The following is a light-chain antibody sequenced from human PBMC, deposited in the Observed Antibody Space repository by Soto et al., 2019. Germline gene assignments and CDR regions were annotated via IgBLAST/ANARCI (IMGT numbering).Light chain of an antibody. CDR3: QQYNNWPPWT. CDR1: QSVSSN. CDR2: GAS. Sequence: RAMTQSPATLAVSAGERATLSCRASQSVSSNLAWYQQKPGQAPRLLIYGASTRATGIPARFSGSGSGTEFTLTISSLQSEDFAVYYCQQYNNWPPWTFGQGTKVDIK. V-gene: IGKV3-15*01. J-gene: IGKJ1*01.